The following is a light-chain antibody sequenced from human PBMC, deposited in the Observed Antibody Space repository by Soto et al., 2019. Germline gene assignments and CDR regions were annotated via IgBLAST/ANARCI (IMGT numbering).Light chain of an antibody. CDR1: RANIGAGYD. CDR3: QSYDSSLSGLYV. Sequence: QSVPTQPPSVSGAPGQRVTISCTGSRANIGAGYDVHWYQQLPGTAPKLLIYGNRNRPSGVPDRFSGSKSGTSASLAITGLQAEDEADYYCQSYDSSLSGLYVFGIGTKLTVL. V-gene: IGLV1-40*01. CDR2: GNR. J-gene: IGLJ1*01.